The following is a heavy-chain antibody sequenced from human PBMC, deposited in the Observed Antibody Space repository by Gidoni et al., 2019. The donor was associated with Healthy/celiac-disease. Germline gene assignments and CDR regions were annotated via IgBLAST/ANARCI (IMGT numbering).Heavy chain of an antibody. CDR1: GFTFSSYW. Sequence: EVQLVESGGGLVKPGGSLSLSCAASGFTFSSYWLHWVRQAPGKGLVWVSRINSDGSSTSYADSVKGRFTISRDNAKNTLYLQMNSLRAEDTAVYYCARVEIMVYAGGMDVWGQGTTVTVSS. V-gene: IGHV3-74*01. CDR3: ARVEIMVYAGGMDV. CDR2: INSDGSST. J-gene: IGHJ6*02. D-gene: IGHD2-8*01.